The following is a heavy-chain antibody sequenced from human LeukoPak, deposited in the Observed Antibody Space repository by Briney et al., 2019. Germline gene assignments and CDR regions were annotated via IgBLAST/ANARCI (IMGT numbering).Heavy chain of an antibody. CDR2: ISSSSSTI. J-gene: IGHJ6*03. CDR1: GFTFSSYS. Sequence: GGSLRLSCAASGFTFSSYSMNWVRQAPGKGLEWVSYISSSSSTIYYADSVKGRFTISRDNAKNSLYVQMNSLSAEDTAVYYCARGRFVASYYYMDVWGKGTTVTVSS. CDR3: ARGRFVASYYYMDV. V-gene: IGHV3-48*04. D-gene: IGHD3-3*01.